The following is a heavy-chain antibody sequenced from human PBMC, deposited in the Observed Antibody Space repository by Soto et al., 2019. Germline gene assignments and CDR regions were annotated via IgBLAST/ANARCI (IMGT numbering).Heavy chain of an antibody. CDR2: ISGSGGTT. CDR3: VKTANGWFSAFDI. CDR1: GFIFSSYA. Sequence: EVQLLESGGGLVQPGGSLRLSCAASGFIFSSYAMSWVRQAPGKGLEWVSAISGSGGTTYYADSVKGRFTFSRDNSKNTLYLQMNSLRAEDTAVYYCVKTANGWFSAFDIWGQGTMVTVSS. V-gene: IGHV3-23*01. D-gene: IGHD6-19*01. J-gene: IGHJ3*02.